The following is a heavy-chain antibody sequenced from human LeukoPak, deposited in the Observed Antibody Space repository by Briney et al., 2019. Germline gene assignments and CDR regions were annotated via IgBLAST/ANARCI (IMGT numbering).Heavy chain of an antibody. D-gene: IGHD2-15*01. CDR2: INGDGSST. J-gene: IGHJ4*02. CDR1: GFTFSSDW. Sequence: PGGSLRLSCAASGFTFSSDWMHWVRQVPGEGLVWVSRINGDGSSTAYADSVKGRFTISRDNSKNTLYLQMSSLRPEDTAVYYCVKDLFTDIVVVVAATGFDYWGQGTLVTVSS. V-gene: IGHV3-74*01. CDR3: VKDLFTDIVVVVAATGFDY.